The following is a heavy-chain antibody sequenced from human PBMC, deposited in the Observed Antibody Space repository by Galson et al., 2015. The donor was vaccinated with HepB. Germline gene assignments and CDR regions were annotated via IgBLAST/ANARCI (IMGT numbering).Heavy chain of an antibody. Sequence: SVKVSCKVSGYTLTELSMHWVRQAPGKGLEWMGGFDPEDGETIYAQKFQGRVTMTEDTSTDTAYMELSSLRSEDTAVYYCATAIDLRDVYGDCVGLVWFDPWGQGTLVTVSS. CDR2: FDPEDGET. J-gene: IGHJ5*02. D-gene: IGHD4-17*01. V-gene: IGHV1-24*01. CDR3: ATAIDLRDVYGDCVGLVWFDP. CDR1: GYTLTELS.